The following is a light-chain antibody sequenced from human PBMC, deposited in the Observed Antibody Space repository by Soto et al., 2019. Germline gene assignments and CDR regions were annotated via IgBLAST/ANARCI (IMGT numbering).Light chain of an antibody. Sequence: QSALTQPASVSGSPGQSITISCTGTSSDVGGYNYVSWYQQHPGKAPKLMIYDVSNRPSGVSNRFSGSKSGNTASLTISGRQAEDEADYYCSSYTSSSTLYVFGTGNKRTVL. CDR3: SSYTSSSTLYV. CDR2: DVS. CDR1: SSDVGGYNY. V-gene: IGLV2-14*01. J-gene: IGLJ1*01.